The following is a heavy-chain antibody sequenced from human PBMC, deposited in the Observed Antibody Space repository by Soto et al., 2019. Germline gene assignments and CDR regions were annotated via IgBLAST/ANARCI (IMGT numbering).Heavy chain of an antibody. D-gene: IGHD1-1*01. CDR3: TRGRYADY. Sequence: QVHLVQSGAEVKKPGASVKVSCKASGYTFTSYGITWVRQAPGQGLELMGWISAHNGNTDYAQKLQGRVIVSRDTSTSTAYMELRSMISHDTAVYYCTRGRYADYWGQGALVTGSS. J-gene: IGHJ4*02. CDR1: GYTFTSYG. V-gene: IGHV1-18*01. CDR2: ISAHNGNT.